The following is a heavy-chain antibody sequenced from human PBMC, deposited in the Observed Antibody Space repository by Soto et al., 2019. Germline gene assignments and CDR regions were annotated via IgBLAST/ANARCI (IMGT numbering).Heavy chain of an antibody. CDR1: GGSISSADYY. V-gene: IGHV4-30-4*01. CDR3: ARAIVVTIGGMDV. CDR2: IYYSGST. Sequence: LSLTCTVSGGSISSADYYWSWVRQPPGKGLEWLGYIYYSGSTFFNPSLKSRVTISKDTSRNQFSLRLNSVTAADTAVYYCARAIVVTIGGMDVWGQGTTVTVSS. D-gene: IGHD5-12*01. J-gene: IGHJ6*02.